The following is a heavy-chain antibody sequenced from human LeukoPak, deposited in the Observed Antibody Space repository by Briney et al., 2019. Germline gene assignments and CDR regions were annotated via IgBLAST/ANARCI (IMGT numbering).Heavy chain of an antibody. CDR2: IKQDGSEK. CDR1: GFTFDTYA. Sequence: LPGGSLRLSCAASGFTFDTYAMTWVRQAPGKGLEWVANIKQDGSEKYYVDSVKGRFTISRDNAKNSLYLQMNSLRAEDTAVYYCAGSRIAVAGRLFDYWGQGTLVTVSS. CDR3: AGSRIAVAGRLFDY. V-gene: IGHV3-7*01. D-gene: IGHD6-19*01. J-gene: IGHJ4*02.